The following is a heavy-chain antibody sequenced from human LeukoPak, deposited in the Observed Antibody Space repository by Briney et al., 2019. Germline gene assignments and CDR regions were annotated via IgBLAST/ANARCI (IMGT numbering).Heavy chain of an antibody. Sequence: SKTLSLTCSVSGGSISPNYWTWIRQSPGKGLEYIGHVSYTGRTRYNPSLQSRLTISLDTSNNRFSLQLTSVTAADTAVYYCARLLDYDNSGAPDIFDIWGQGTMVTVSS. CDR3: ARLLDYDNSGAPDIFDI. J-gene: IGHJ3*02. V-gene: IGHV4-59*01. CDR2: VSYTGRT. D-gene: IGHD3-22*01. CDR1: GGSISPNY.